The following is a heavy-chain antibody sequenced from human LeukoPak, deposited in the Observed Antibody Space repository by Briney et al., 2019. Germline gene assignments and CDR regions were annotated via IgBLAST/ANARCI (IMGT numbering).Heavy chain of an antibody. V-gene: IGHV4-39*07. D-gene: IGHD5-12*01. J-gene: IGHJ4*02. CDR2: IYYSGST. Sequence: PSETLSLTRTVSGGSISSSSYYWGWIRQPPGKGLEWIGRIYYSGSTYYNPSLKSRVTISVDTSKNQFSLKLSSVTAADTAVYYCARDLNSGYDPLSYYFDYWGQGTLVTVSS. CDR3: ARDLNSGYDPLSYYFDY. CDR1: GGSISSSSYY.